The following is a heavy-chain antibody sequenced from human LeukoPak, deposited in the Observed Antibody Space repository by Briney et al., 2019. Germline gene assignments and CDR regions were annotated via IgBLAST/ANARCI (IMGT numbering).Heavy chain of an antibody. CDR2: ISGSGDYT. CDR1: GFTFSDFA. D-gene: IGHD3-16*02. CDR3: AKNLPYLDNPAYRSWPLDF. V-gene: IGHV3-23*01. J-gene: IGHJ4*02. Sequence: GGSLRLSCAASGFTFSDFAMSWVRQAPGQGLECVSVISGSGDYTYYADSVKGRFTISRDNSKNTLYLQMNSLRDEDMAVYYCAKNLPYLDNPAYRSWPLDFWGQGTLVTVSS.